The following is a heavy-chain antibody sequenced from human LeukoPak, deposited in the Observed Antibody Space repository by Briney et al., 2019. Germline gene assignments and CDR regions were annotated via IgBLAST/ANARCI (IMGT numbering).Heavy chain of an antibody. CDR1: GGSFSVYY. D-gene: IGHD1-26*01. Sequence: ASETLSLTCAVYGGSFSVYYWTWIGQPPGKGLEWIGEINHSGSTNYNPSLKSRVTISVDTSKNQFSLKLSSVTAADTAVYYCARKSYLSAYFDYWGQGTLVTVSS. CDR2: INHSGST. CDR3: ARKSYLSAYFDY. V-gene: IGHV4-34*01. J-gene: IGHJ4*02.